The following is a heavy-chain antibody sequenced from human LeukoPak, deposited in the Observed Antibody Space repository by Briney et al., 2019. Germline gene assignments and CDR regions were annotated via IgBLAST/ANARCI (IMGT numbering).Heavy chain of an antibody. CDR2: ISSSSSTI. CDR1: GFTVSSNY. CDR3: ARDRCSGGSCYQFDP. D-gene: IGHD2-15*01. V-gene: IGHV3-48*01. Sequence: GGSLRLSCAASGFTVSSNYMSWVRQAPGKGLEWVSYISSSSSTIYYADSVKGRFTISRDNAKNSLYLQMNSLRAEDTAVYYCARDRCSGGSCYQFDPWGQGTLVTVSS. J-gene: IGHJ5*02.